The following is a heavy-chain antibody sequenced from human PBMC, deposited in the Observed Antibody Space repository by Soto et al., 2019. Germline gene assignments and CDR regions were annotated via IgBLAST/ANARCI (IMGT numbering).Heavy chain of an antibody. CDR1: GYSFTNYW. Sequence: EVQLVQSGAEVKKPGESLKISCKGSGYSFTNYWIDWVRQMPGKGLEWMGIIYPGDSDTRYSPSFQGQVTIAADKSISTAYLQWSSLKASDTAMYSCARAIVRGKNYYGVDVWGKGTTVTVSS. J-gene: IGHJ6*04. CDR3: ARAIVRGKNYYGVDV. D-gene: IGHD3-10*01. V-gene: IGHV5-51*03. CDR2: IYPGDSDT.